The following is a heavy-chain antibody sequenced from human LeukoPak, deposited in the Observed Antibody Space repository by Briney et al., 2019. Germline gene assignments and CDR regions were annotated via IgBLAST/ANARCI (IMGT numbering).Heavy chain of an antibody. CDR2: VQNSAIYRAKI. D-gene: IGHD1-26*01. J-gene: IGHJ6*02. V-gene: IGHV4-59*08. CDR3: ARLSSTLYYSLDV. CDR1: GGSISSYY. Sequence: SETLSLTCAVSGGSISSYYWTWIRQPPGKGLEWVGYVQNSAIYRAKIKSSPSLQSRVSLSIDTSKNQVSLTVNSVTAADTAVYYCARLSSTLYYSLDVWGPGTAVTVSS.